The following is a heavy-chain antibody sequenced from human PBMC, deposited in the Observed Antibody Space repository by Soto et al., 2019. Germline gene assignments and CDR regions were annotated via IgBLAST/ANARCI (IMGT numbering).Heavy chain of an antibody. Sequence: ASVKVSCKASGYTFTSYDINWVRQATGQGLEWMGWMNPNSGNTGYAQKFQGRVTMTRNTSISTAYMELSSLRSEDTAVYYCSTNGVWPQFDYYYYMDVWGKGTTLTVSS. CDR2: MNPNSGNT. J-gene: IGHJ6*03. CDR1: GYTFTSYD. V-gene: IGHV1-8*01. D-gene: IGHD2-8*01. CDR3: STNGVWPQFDYYYYMDV.